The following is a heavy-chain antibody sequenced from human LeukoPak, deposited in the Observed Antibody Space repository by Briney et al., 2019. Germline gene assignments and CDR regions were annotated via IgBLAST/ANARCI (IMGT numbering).Heavy chain of an antibody. D-gene: IGHD3-22*01. J-gene: IGHJ6*02. Sequence: GGSLRLSCAASGFTFSSYAMSWVRQAPGKGLEWVSAISGSGGSTYYADSVKGRFTISRDNSKNTLYLQMNSLRAEDTAVYYCATYPYYYDSSGYYPGNYYYYGMDVWGQGTTVTVSS. CDR1: GFTFSSYA. CDR2: ISGSGGST. CDR3: ATYPYYYDSSGYYPGNYYYYGMDV. V-gene: IGHV3-23*01.